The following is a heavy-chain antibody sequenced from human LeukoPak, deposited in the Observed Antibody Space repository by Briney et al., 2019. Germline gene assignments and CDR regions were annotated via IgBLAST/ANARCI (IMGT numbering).Heavy chain of an antibody. V-gene: IGHV4-59*08. CDR3: ARQTDHGDSNY. Sequence: SETLSLTCIVSGGSISGYYWTWIRQPTGKGLQWIGYIYYTGRTKYNPSLQSRVTISVDTSKNQVSLRLTSVTAADTAVYYCARQTDHGDSNYWGQGTLVTVSS. CDR2: IYYTGRT. D-gene: IGHD4-17*01. J-gene: IGHJ4*02. CDR1: GGSISGYY.